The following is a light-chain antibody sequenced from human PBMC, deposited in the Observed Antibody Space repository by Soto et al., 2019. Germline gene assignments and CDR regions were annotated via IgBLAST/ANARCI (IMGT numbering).Light chain of an antibody. CDR2: GAS. J-gene: IGKJ4*01. CDR3: QQYNIWPLT. V-gene: IGKV3D-15*03. CDR1: QTVRDN. Sequence: EIVMTQSPATLSVSPGERATLSCRASQTVRDNLAWYQQKPGQAPRLLIYGASIRATGIPARFSGSGSGTEFTLTIDTLLSEDFAVYYCQQYNIWPLTFGGGTKVEIK.